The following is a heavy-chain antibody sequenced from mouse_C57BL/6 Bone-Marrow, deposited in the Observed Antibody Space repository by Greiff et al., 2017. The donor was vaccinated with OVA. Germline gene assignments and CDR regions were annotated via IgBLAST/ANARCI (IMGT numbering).Heavy chain of an antibody. Sequence: QVQLQQPGAELVKPGASVKLSCKASGYTFTSYWMHWVKQRPGRGLEWIGRIDPNSGGTKYNEKFKGKATLTADKSSSTAYMQLSSLTSEDSAVYCCARYLFGGWLLGDAMDDWGQGTSVTVSS. CDR3: ARYLFGGWLLGDAMDD. D-gene: IGHD2-3*01. CDR1: GYTFTSYW. J-gene: IGHJ4*01. V-gene: IGHV1-62-3*01. CDR2: IDPNSGGT.